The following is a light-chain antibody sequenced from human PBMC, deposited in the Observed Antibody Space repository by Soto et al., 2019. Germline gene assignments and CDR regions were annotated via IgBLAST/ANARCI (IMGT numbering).Light chain of an antibody. Sequence: ELMMTQSPPTLSVSPGERATLSCRASQSVSSSLAWYQQKPGQAPRLLIYGASTRATGTPARFSGSGSGTEFTLTISSLQSEDFADYYCQQYRSWPPITFGQGTRLEIK. V-gene: IGKV3-15*01. CDR1: QSVSSS. J-gene: IGKJ5*01. CDR3: QQYRSWPPIT. CDR2: GAS.